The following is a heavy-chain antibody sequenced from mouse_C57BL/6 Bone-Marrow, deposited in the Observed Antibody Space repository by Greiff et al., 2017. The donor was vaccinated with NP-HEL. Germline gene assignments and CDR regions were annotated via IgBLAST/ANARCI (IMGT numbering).Heavy chain of an antibody. V-gene: IGHV5-4*01. Sequence: DVMLVESGGGLVKPGGSLKLSCAASGFTFSSYAMSWVRQTPEKRLEWVATISDGGSYTYYPDNVKGRFTISRDNAKNNLYLQMSHLKSEDTAMYYCAREDDGYYLDYWGQGTTLTVSS. J-gene: IGHJ2*01. CDR3: AREDDGYYLDY. D-gene: IGHD2-3*01. CDR2: ISDGGSYT. CDR1: GFTFSSYA.